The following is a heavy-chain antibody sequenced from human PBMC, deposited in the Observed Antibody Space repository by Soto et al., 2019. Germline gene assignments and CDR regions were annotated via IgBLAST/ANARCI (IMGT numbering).Heavy chain of an antibody. J-gene: IGHJ4*02. CDR3: ARAVSYQRFDH. D-gene: IGHD3-16*02. CDR1: GFTFSSFW. V-gene: IGHV3-7*01. Sequence: GGSLRLSCVGSGFTFSSFWICWIRQTPGKGLEWVTNMNQDGSEIAYADSVKGRFTVSRDNAKNAVYLQMNSLTVEDTAVYFCARAVSYQRFDHWGQGALVTVSS. CDR2: MNQDGSEI.